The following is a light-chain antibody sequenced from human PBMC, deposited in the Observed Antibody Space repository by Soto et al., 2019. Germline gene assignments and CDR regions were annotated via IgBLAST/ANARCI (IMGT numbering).Light chain of an antibody. V-gene: IGKV3-20*01. CDR2: GAS. CDR3: QQYGSSPWT. Sequence: EIVLTQSPGTLSLSPGEGATLSCRASQSVSSRSLAWYQQKPGQAPRLLIYGASSRATDIPDRFSGSGSGTDFTLTISRLEPEDFAVFYCQQYGSSPWTFGQGTKLEIK. J-gene: IGKJ1*01. CDR1: QSVSSRS.